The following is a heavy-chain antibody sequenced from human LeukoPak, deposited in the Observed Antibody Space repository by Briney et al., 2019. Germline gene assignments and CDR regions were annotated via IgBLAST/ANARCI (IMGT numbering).Heavy chain of an antibody. D-gene: IGHD3-3*02. CDR2: IYYSGST. V-gene: IGHV4-59*08. J-gene: IGHJ3*02. Sequence: SETLSLTCTVSGGSISSYYWSWIRQPPGKGLEWIGYIYYSGSTNYNPSLKGRVTISVDTSKNQFSLKLSSVTAADTAFYYCARHRIFGVVTSDAFDIWGQGTMVTVSS. CDR1: GGSISSYY. CDR3: ARHRIFGVVTSDAFDI.